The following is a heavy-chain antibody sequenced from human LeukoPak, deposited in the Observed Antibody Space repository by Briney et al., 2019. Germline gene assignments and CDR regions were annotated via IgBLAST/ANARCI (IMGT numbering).Heavy chain of an antibody. CDR1: GFTVSNNY. D-gene: IGHD2-21*02. J-gene: IGHJ4*02. CDR3: AKAVAEAATAPVDY. V-gene: IGHV3-23*01. Sequence: GGSLRLSCAASGFTVSNNYMGWVRQAPAKGLEWVSAISGSGGSTYYADSVKGRFTISRDNSKNTLYLQMNSLRAEDTAVYYCAKAVAEAATAPVDYWGQGTLVTVSS. CDR2: ISGSGGST.